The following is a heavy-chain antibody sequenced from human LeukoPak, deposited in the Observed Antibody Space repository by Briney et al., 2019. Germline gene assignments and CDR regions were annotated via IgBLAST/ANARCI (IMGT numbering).Heavy chain of an antibody. V-gene: IGHV4-59*01. CDR2: IYYSGST. J-gene: IGHJ4*02. CDR3: ARSLPMRPGSYSEFWFDY. CDR1: GGSISSYF. Sequence: SETLSLTCTVSGGSISSYFWSWIRQPPGKGLEWIGYIYYSGSTNYNPSLKSRVTISVDTSKNQFSLKLSSVTAADTAVYYCARSLPMRPGSYSEFWFDYWGQGTLVTVSS. D-gene: IGHD3-10*01.